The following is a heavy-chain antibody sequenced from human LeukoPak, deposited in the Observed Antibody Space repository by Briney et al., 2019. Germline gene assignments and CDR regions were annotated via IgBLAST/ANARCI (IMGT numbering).Heavy chain of an antibody. D-gene: IGHD6-13*01. CDR2: ISATNGNT. J-gene: IGHJ4*02. CDR3: ARGGQQLAGDLSYYFDY. V-gene: IGHV1-18*01. Sequence: GASVKVSCKASGYTVTSYGISWVGQAPGQGLEWMGWISATNGNTTSAQKLQSRVTMTTDTSTSTAYMELRTLRSDNTAVYYCARGGQQLAGDLSYYFDYWGQGTLVTVSS. CDR1: GYTVTSYG.